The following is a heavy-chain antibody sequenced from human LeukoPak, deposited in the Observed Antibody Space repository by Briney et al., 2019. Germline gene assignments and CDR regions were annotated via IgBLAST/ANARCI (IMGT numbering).Heavy chain of an antibody. CDR3: ARVSWTPNSGWYYFDY. Sequence: GRSLRLSCAASGFTFSSYWMSWVRQAPGKGLEWVANIKQDGSEKYYVDSVKGRFTISRDNAKNSLYPQMNSLRAEDTAVYYCARVSWTPNSGWYYFDYWGQGTLVTVSS. CDR1: GFTFSSYW. D-gene: IGHD6-19*01. CDR2: IKQDGSEK. V-gene: IGHV3-7*01. J-gene: IGHJ4*02.